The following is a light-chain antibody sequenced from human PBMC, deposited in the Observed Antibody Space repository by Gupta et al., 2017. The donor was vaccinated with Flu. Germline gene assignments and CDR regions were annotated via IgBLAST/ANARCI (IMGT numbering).Light chain of an antibody. CDR1: QDIGNF. J-gene: IGKJ2*01. Sequence: PTTLSASVGDSVTITCQASQDIGNFLNWHQQKPGKAPDLLIFDASKAKRGVPSRFGGSGSATDFFLNISVLHPEDSATYHCQRIANLPYTFGPGTRLEV. CDR2: DAS. CDR3: QRIANLPYT. V-gene: IGKV1-33*01.